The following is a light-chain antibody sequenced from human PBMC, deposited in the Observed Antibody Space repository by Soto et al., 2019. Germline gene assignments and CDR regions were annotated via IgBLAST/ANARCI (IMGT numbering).Light chain of an antibody. Sequence: QPVLTQSSSASASLGSSVKLTCTLSSGHSSYIIAWHQQQPGKAPRYLMKLEGSGSYNKGSGVPDRLSGSSSGADRYLTISNLQFEDEADYYCETWDSNTHVFGTGTKVTVL. CDR1: SGHSSYI. CDR3: ETWDSNTHV. V-gene: IGLV4-60*02. CDR2: LEGSGSY. J-gene: IGLJ1*01.